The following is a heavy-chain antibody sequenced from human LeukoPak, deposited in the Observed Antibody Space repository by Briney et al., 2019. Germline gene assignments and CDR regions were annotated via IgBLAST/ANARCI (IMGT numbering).Heavy chain of an antibody. CDR1: GLTFSSYG. CDR3: ARDLYCSGGSCYSYYYGMDV. Sequence: GGSLRLSCAASGLTFSSYGMHWVRQAPGKGLEGVAVIGYDGSNKYYADSVKGRFTISRDNSKNTLYLQMNSLRAEDTAVYYCARDLYCSGGSCYSYYYGMDVWGQGTTVTVFS. V-gene: IGHV3-33*01. J-gene: IGHJ6*02. D-gene: IGHD2-15*01. CDR2: IGYDGSNK.